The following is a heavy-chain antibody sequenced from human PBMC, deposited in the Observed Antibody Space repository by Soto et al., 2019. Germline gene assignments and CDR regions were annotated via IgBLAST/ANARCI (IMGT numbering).Heavy chain of an antibody. CDR1: GGSISSGDYY. CDR2: IYYSGST. V-gene: IGHV4-30-4*01. D-gene: IGHD6-13*01. CDR3: ARVGSGSSWYKTVYFDY. J-gene: IGHJ4*02. Sequence: SEALSLTCTVSGGSISSGDYYWSWIRQPPGKGLEWIGYIYYSGSTYYNPSLKSRVTISVDTSKNQFSLKLSSVTAADTAVYYCARVGSGSSWYKTVYFDYWGQGTLVTVSS.